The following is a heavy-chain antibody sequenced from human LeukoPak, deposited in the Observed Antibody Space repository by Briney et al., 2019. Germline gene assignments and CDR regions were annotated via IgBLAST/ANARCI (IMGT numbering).Heavy chain of an antibody. V-gene: IGHV4-59*01. Sequence: SETLSLTCTVSGGSITSFYWSWIRQPPGKGLEWIGYIYYSGSTNYNPSLKSRVTISVDTSKNQSSLNLSSVTAADTAVYYCARRGRAQGPLSLWGQGTMVTVSS. J-gene: IGHJ3*01. CDR1: GGSITSFY. CDR2: IYYSGST. CDR3: ARRGRAQGPLSL. D-gene: IGHD2-15*01.